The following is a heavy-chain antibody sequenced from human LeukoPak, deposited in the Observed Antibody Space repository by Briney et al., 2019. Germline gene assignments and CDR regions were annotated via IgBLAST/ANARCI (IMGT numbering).Heavy chain of an antibody. J-gene: IGHJ5*02. V-gene: IGHV1-69*04. D-gene: IGHD3-22*01. CDR3: ARDFYGSGYQNWFDP. CDR2: IIPILGIA. CDR1: GYTFTGYY. Sequence: RASVKVSCKASGYTFTGYYMHWVRQAPGQGLEWMGRIIPILGIANYAQKFQGRVTITADKSTSTAYMELSSLRSEDTAVYYCARDFYGSGYQNWFDPWGQGTLVTVSS.